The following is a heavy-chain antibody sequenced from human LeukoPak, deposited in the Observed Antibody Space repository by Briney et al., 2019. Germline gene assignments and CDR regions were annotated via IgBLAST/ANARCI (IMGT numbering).Heavy chain of an antibody. CDR3: ARAMVRGVMEAFDI. J-gene: IGHJ3*02. CDR1: GFTFSSYS. CDR2: ISSSSSYI. Sequence: PGGSLRLSCAASGFTFSSYSMNWVRQAPGKGLEWVSSISSSSSYIYYADSVKGRFTISRDNAKNSLHLQMNSLKAEDTAVYYCARAMVRGVMEAFDIWGQGTMVTVSS. D-gene: IGHD3-10*01. V-gene: IGHV3-21*01.